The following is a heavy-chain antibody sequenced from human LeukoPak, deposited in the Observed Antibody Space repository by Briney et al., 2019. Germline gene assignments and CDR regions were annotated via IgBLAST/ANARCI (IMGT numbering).Heavy chain of an antibody. Sequence: AGVSLRLSCAASGFTFSSYWMSWVRQAPGKGLEWVANIKQDGSEKYYVDSVKGRFTISRDNAKNSLYLQMNSLRAEDTAVYYCASLERFLEWLYLDYWGQGTLVTVSS. CDR3: ASLERFLEWLYLDY. CDR1: GFTFSSYW. CDR2: IKQDGSEK. D-gene: IGHD3-3*01. V-gene: IGHV3-7*01. J-gene: IGHJ4*02.